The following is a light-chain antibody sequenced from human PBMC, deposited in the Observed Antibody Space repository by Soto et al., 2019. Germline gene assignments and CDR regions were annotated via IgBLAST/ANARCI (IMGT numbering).Light chain of an antibody. Sequence: EVVLTQSPDTLSLSPGERATLSFRASQSVSSNYLAWYQQKPGQAPKVLIYRASSRATGIPDRFSGSGSGTDFTLTISRLEPEDFAVYYCQQYGSSPLTFGGGTKVDIK. CDR3: QQYGSSPLT. CDR1: QSVSSNY. V-gene: IGKV3-20*01. CDR2: RAS. J-gene: IGKJ4*01.